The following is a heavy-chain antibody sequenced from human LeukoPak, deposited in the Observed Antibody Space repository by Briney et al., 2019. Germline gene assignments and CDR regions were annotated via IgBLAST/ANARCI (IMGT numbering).Heavy chain of an antibody. J-gene: IGHJ3*01. CDR2: LNQDGSVQ. V-gene: IGHV3-7*01. CDR3: ARDHNVADV. Sequence: GGSLRLSCEASGFTFSHYYMTWYRQAPGKGLEWVANLNQDGSVQLYGDSVRGRFTISRDNAKNSVYIQMNSLRVEDTAMYYCARDHNVADVWGQGTMVTVS. D-gene: IGHD2-8*01. CDR1: GFTFSHYY.